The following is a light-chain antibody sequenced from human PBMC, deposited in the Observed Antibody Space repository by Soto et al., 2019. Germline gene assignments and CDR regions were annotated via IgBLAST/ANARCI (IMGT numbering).Light chain of an antibody. CDR1: QDINIY. CDR2: DAS. Sequence: DIQMTQSPSSLFASVGDRVTITCQATQDINIYLNWYQQKPGKATKLLIYDASNLETGVPSRFSGSGSGTDFTLTISSLQPEDIATYHCQQYENLPITFGGGTKVDIK. CDR3: QQYENLPIT. V-gene: IGKV1-33*01. J-gene: IGKJ4*01.